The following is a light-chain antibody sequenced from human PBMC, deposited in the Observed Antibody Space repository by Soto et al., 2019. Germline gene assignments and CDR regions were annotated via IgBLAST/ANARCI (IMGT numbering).Light chain of an antibody. CDR3: SSYTTSSTVV. J-gene: IGLJ2*01. CDR2: DVS. V-gene: IGLV2-14*03. Sequence: QSALTQPASVSGSPGQSITISCTGTSSDVDTYNYVSWYQQHPGKAPKLMIFDVSSRPSGVSNRFSGSKSGNTASLTISGLQAEDEADYYCSSYTTSSTVVFGGGTKLTVL. CDR1: SSDVDTYNY.